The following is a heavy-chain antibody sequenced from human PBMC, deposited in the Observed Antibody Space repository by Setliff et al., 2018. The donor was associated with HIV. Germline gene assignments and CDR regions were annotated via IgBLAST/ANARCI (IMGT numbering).Heavy chain of an antibody. CDR1: GFTFKNAW. CDR3: TTDRPRLERHFFDSSGYLDS. CDR2: IKNKTDGGTA. V-gene: IGHV3-15*05. Sequence: GGSLRLSCTTSGFTFKNAWMSWVRQAPGKGLAWVGRIKNKTDGGTADYAAPVKGRFTISRDDSKNTVYLQMDSLKSEDTAVYFCTTDRPRLERHFFDSSGYLDSWGQGTLVTVS. J-gene: IGHJ4*02. D-gene: IGHD3-22*01.